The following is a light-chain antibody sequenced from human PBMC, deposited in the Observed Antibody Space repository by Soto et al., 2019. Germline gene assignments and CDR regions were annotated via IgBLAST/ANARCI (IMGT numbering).Light chain of an antibody. CDR1: QSVSSY. J-gene: IGKJ1*01. Sequence: EIVLTQSPATLSLSPGERATLSCRASQSVSSYLAWYQQKPGQAPRLLIYDASNRATGIPARFSGSGSGADFTLTISRLEPEDFAVYYCQHYGSSWTFGQGTKVDI. CDR3: QHYGSSWT. CDR2: DAS. V-gene: IGKV3-11*01.